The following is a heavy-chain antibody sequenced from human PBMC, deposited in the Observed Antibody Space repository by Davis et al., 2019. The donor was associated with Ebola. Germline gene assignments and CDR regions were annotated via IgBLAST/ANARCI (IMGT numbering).Heavy chain of an antibody. D-gene: IGHD6-19*01. CDR1: GGSISSYY. CDR2: IYTSGST. CDR3: ARDSFSSGWYLGFDP. J-gene: IGHJ5*02. Sequence: PSETLSLTCTVSGGSISSYYWSWIRQPAGKGLEWIGRIYTSGSTNYNPSLKSRVTMSVDTSKNQFSLKLSSVTAADTAVYYCARDSFSSGWYLGFDPWGQGTLVTVSS. V-gene: IGHV4-4*07.